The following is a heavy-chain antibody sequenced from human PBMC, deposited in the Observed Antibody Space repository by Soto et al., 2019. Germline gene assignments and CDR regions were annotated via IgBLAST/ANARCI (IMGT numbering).Heavy chain of an antibody. D-gene: IGHD4-17*01. CDR1: GFTFTSSA. CDR3: ARDVTRTVVPYFDF. Sequence: SVKVSCKASGFTFTSSAVQWVRQARGQRLEWIGWIVVGSGNTNYAQKFQERVTITRDMSTSTAYMELSSLRSEDTAVYYCARDVTRTVVPYFDFWGQGTLVTVSS. J-gene: IGHJ4*02. V-gene: IGHV1-58*01. CDR2: IVVGSGNT.